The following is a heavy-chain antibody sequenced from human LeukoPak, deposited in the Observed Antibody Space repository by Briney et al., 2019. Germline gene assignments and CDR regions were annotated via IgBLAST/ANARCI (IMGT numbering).Heavy chain of an antibody. CDR1: GGSISSYY. Sequence: SETLSLTCTVSGGSISSYYWSWIRQPAGKGLEWIGRIYTSGSTNYNPSLKSRVTMSVDTSKNQFSLKLSSVTAADTAVYYCARDDVHCSSTSCYSSYYMDVWGKGTTVTVSS. V-gene: IGHV4-4*07. D-gene: IGHD2-2*02. CDR3: ARDDVHCSSTSCYSSYYMDV. J-gene: IGHJ6*03. CDR2: IYTSGST.